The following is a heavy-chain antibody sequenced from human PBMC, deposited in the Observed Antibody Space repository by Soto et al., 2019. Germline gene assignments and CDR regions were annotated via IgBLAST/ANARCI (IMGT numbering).Heavy chain of an antibody. CDR3: ARADSGYAHGYYYYGMDV. D-gene: IGHD5-12*01. Sequence: PGGSLRVSCAASGFTFSSYTMSWVRQAPGKGLEWVSYISSSSSTIYYADSVKGRFTISRDNAKNSLYLQMNSLRAEDTAVYYCARADSGYAHGYYYYGMDVWGQGTTVTVSS. V-gene: IGHV3-48*01. CDR2: ISSSSSTI. CDR1: GFTFSSYT. J-gene: IGHJ6*02.